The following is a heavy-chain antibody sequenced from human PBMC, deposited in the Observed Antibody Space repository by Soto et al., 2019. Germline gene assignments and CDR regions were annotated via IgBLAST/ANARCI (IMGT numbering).Heavy chain of an antibody. CDR2: TYYRSKWYN. V-gene: IGHV6-1*01. CDR3: ARVGYYYGSGSYYYYYMDV. CDR1: GDSVSSNSAA. J-gene: IGHJ6*03. D-gene: IGHD3-10*01. Sequence: SQTLSLTCAISGDSVSSNSAAWNWIRQSPSRGPEWLGRTYYRSKWYNDYAVSVKSRITINPDTSKNQFSLQLNSVTPEDTAVYYCARVGYYYGSGSYYYYYMDVWGKGTTVTVSS.